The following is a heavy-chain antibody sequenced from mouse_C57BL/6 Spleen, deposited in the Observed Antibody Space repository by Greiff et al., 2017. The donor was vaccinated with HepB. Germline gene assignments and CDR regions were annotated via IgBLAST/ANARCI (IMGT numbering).Heavy chain of an antibody. CDR2: IYPGNSDT. J-gene: IGHJ3*01. CDR3: LKGYYGSTAGFAY. V-gene: IGHV1-5*01. Sequence: VQLQQSGTVLARPGASVKMSCKTSGYTFTSYWMHWVKQRPGQGLEWIGAIYPGNSDTSYNQKFKGKAKLTAVTSASTAYMERSSLTNEDSAVYYCLKGYYGSTAGFAYWGQGTLVTVSA. CDR1: GYTFTSYW. D-gene: IGHD1-1*01.